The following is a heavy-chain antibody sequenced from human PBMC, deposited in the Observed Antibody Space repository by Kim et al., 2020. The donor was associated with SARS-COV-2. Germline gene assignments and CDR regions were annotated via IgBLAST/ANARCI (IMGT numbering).Heavy chain of an antibody. CDR2: IYYSGST. Sequence: SETLSLTCTVSGVSISSSSYYWGWIRQPPGKGLEWIGSIYYSGSTYYNPSVKSRVTIAVDTSKNQFSLKLSSVTAADTSVYYCARDPYYYDTLSPDYFDYWGQGTLVTISS. V-gene: IGHV4-39*07. CDR3: ARDPYYYDTLSPDYFDY. D-gene: IGHD3-22*01. CDR1: GVSISSSSYY. J-gene: IGHJ4*02.